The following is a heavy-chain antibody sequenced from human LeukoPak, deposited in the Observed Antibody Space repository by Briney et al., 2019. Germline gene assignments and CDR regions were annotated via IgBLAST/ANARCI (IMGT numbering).Heavy chain of an antibody. CDR3: ARHSSDYGGNFHY. CDR1: GGSISSYY. V-gene: IGHV4-59*08. Sequence: SETLSLTRTVSGGSISSYYWSWIRQPPGKGLEWIGYIYYSGSTKYNPSLKSRVTISVDTSKNQFSLKLSSVTAADTAVYYCARHSSDYGGNFHYWGQGTLVTVSS. J-gene: IGHJ4*02. D-gene: IGHD4-23*01. CDR2: IYYSGST.